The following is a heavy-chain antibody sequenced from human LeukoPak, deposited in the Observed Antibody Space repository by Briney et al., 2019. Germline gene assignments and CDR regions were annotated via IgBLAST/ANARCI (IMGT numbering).Heavy chain of an antibody. V-gene: IGHV3-21*01. Sequence: PGGSLRLSCAAPGFTFSSYSMNWVRQAPGKGLEWVSSISSSSSYIYYADSVNGRFTISRDNAKNSLYLQINSLRAEDTAVYYCARAAGRDGYNFNYYYMDVWGKGTTVTVSS. D-gene: IGHD5-24*01. J-gene: IGHJ6*03. CDR1: GFTFSSYS. CDR2: ISSSSSYI. CDR3: ARAAGRDGYNFNYYYMDV.